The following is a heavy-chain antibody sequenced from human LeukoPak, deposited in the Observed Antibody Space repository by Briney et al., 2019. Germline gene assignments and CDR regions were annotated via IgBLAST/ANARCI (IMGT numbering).Heavy chain of an antibody. CDR1: GYTFTSYD. V-gene: IGHV1-8*03. CDR2: MNPNSGNT. J-gene: IGHJ4*02. CDR3: ASGVVGGSYWGNFDY. D-gene: IGHD1-26*01. Sequence: ASVKVSCKASGYTFTSYDINWVRQATGQGLEWMGWMNPNSGNTGYAQKFQGRVTITRNTSVSTAYMELSSLRSEDTAVYYCASGVVGGSYWGNFDYWGQGTLVTVSS.